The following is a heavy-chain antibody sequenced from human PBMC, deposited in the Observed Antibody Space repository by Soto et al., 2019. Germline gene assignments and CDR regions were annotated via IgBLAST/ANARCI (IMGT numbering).Heavy chain of an antibody. D-gene: IGHD5-12*01. CDR2: IYYSGSP. Sequence: PSETLSLTCTVSGGSISSYYWSWIRQPPGKGLEWIGYIYYSGSPSYNPSLQSRVTMSVDTSKNQFSLNLSSVTAADTAVYYCASGRWLQLPVYWGQGTLVTVSS. CDR3: ASGRWLQLPVY. J-gene: IGHJ4*02. V-gene: IGHV4-59*01. CDR1: GGSISSYY.